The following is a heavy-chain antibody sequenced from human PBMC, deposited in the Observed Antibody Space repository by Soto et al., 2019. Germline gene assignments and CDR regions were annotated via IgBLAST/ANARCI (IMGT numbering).Heavy chain of an antibody. V-gene: IGHV3-33*01. CDR1: GFTFSSYG. J-gene: IGHJ4*02. Sequence: QVQLVESGGGVVQPGRSLRLSCAASGFTFSSYGMHWVRQAPGKGLEWVAVIWYAGSNKYYADSVKGRFTISRDNSKNTRYLQMNSLRAEDTAVYYCARWGIAAGDYWGQGTLVTVSS. CDR2: IWYAGSNK. CDR3: ARWGIAAGDY. D-gene: IGHD6-13*01.